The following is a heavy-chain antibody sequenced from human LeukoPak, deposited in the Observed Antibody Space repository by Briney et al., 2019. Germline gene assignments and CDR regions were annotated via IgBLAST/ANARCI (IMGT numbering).Heavy chain of an antibody. Sequence: ASVKVSCKASGYTFTSYYMHWVRQAPGQGLEWMGIINPSGGSTSYAQKFQGRVTMTRDTSTSTVYMELSSLRSEDTAGYYCARVDCSSTSCYAEDWFDPWGQGTLVTVSS. CDR3: ARVDCSSTSCYAEDWFDP. J-gene: IGHJ5*02. CDR2: INPSGGST. CDR1: GYTFTSYY. D-gene: IGHD2-2*01. V-gene: IGHV1-46*01.